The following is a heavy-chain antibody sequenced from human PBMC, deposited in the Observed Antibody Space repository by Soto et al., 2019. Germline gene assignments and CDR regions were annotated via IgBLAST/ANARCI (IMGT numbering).Heavy chain of an antibody. J-gene: IGHJ4*02. Sequence: HPGGSLRLSCAASGFTFSSYAMHWVRQAPGKGLEWVAVISYDGSNKYYADSVKGRFTISRDNSKNTLYLQMNSLRAEDTAVYYCARDGPYSSGWDYWGQGTLVTVSS. CDR2: ISYDGSNK. CDR3: ARDGPYSSGWDY. CDR1: GFTFSSYA. V-gene: IGHV3-30-3*01. D-gene: IGHD6-19*01.